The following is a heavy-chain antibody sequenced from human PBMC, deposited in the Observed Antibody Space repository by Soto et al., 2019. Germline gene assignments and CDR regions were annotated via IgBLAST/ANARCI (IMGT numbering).Heavy chain of an antibody. CDR2: INPHSGAT. J-gene: IGHJ5*02. V-gene: IGHV1-2*02. Sequence: ASVKVSCKASGYIFSANYIHWVRQAPGQGLEWLGWINPHSGATNYAQKFLGRVTMSADTSASTAYMDLARLKSDGTAVHYCVRAHALGFSNWFDPWGRGTMVTVSS. CDR1: GYIFSANY. D-gene: IGHD3-10*01. CDR3: VRAHALGFSNWFDP.